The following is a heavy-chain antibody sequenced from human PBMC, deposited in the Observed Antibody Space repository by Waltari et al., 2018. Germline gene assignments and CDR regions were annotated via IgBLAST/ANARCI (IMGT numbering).Heavy chain of an antibody. V-gene: IGHV4-38-2*01. CDR3: ARGLGSSSYYYYYYMDV. J-gene: IGHJ6*03. Sequence: QVQLQESGPGLVKPSETLSLTCAVSGYSISSGYYWGWIRQPPGKGLEWIGSIYHSGSTYYNPSLKSRVTISVDTSKNQFSLKLSSVTAADTAVYYCARGLGSSSYYYYYYMDVWGKGTTVTVSS. CDR2: IYHSGST. D-gene: IGHD6-6*01. CDR1: GYSISSGYY.